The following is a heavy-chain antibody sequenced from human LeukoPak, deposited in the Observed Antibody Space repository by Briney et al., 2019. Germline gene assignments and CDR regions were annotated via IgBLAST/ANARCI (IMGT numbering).Heavy chain of an antibody. V-gene: IGHV3-30*02. CDR1: GINFRASG. CDR3: AREGGTVVIGRFDY. D-gene: IGHD2-2*01. Sequence: GGSLRLSCAASGINFRASGMHWVRQAPGMGLEWVTFIQTDGGDKKYAASVAGRFTISRDNSKNTVYLHMSSLRPDDTALYYCAREGGTVVIGRFDYRGQGTLVTVSS. J-gene: IGHJ4*02. CDR2: IQTDGGDK.